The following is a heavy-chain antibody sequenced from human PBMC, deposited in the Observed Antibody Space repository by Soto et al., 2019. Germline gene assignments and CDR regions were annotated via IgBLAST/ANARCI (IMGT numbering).Heavy chain of an antibody. CDR3: GRDNWGSIDY. CDR2: YIRSV. V-gene: IGHV4-61*08. D-gene: IGHD7-27*01. J-gene: IGHJ4*02. CDR1: GGSVSSGDHA. Sequence: QMQLQESGPGLVKPSETLSLNCVVSGGSVSSGDHAWGWIRQPPGKGLEWIGYIRSVNYNPSLRSRVTISVDTAKHQFSLKLSSVTAADTAVYYCGRDNWGSIDYWGQGTQVTVSS.